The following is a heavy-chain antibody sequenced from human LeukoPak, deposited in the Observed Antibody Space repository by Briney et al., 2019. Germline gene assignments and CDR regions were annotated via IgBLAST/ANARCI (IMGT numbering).Heavy chain of an antibody. CDR2: INPNSGGT. D-gene: IGHD5-18*01. J-gene: IGHJ4*02. Sequence: ASVKVSCKASGYTFTAHNVHWVRQAPGQGLEWMGWINPNSGGTNYAQKFQGRVTMTRDTSISTAYMELSRLRSDDTAVYYCAREAYSYGPDYWGQGTLVTVSS. CDR1: GYTFTAHN. CDR3: AREAYSYGPDY. V-gene: IGHV1-2*02.